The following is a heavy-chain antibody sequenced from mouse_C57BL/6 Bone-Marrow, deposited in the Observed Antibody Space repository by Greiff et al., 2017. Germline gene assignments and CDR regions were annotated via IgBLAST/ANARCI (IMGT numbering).Heavy chain of an antibody. CDR2: IYPRSGNN. J-gene: IGHJ3*01. Sequence: VQLQQSGAELARPGASVKLSCKASGYTFTSYGISWVKQRTGQGLEWIGEIYPRSGNNYYNEKFKGKATLTADKSSSTAYMELRRLTSEDSAVYFCARSRWLPYAYWGQGTLVTVSA. CDR3: ARSRWLPYAY. D-gene: IGHD2-2*01. CDR1: GYTFTSYG. V-gene: IGHV1-81*01.